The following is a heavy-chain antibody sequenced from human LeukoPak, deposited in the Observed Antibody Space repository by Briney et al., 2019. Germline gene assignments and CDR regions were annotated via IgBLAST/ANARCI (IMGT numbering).Heavy chain of an antibody. D-gene: IGHD3-3*01. Sequence: GGSLRLSCAASGFTVSSNYMSWVRQAPGKGLEWVAVISYDGSNKYYADSVKGRFTISRDNSKNTLYLQMNSLRAEDTAVYYCARGGRGPYDFWSDWGQGTLVTVSS. V-gene: IGHV3-30-3*01. J-gene: IGHJ4*02. CDR3: ARGGRGPYDFWSD. CDR2: ISYDGSNK. CDR1: GFTVSSNY.